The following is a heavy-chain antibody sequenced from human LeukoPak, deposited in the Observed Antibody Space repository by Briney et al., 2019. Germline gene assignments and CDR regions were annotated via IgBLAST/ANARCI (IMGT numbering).Heavy chain of an antibody. D-gene: IGHD1-26*01. CDR1: GYTFTSYY. Sequence: ASVKVSCKASGYTFTSYYMHWVRQAPGQGLEWMGWISAYNGNTNYAQKLQGRVTMTTDTSTSTAYMELRSLRSDDTAVYYCAISSGSYFTGVDYWGQGTLVTVSS. V-gene: IGHV1-18*04. CDR2: ISAYNGNT. CDR3: AISSGSYFTGVDY. J-gene: IGHJ4*02.